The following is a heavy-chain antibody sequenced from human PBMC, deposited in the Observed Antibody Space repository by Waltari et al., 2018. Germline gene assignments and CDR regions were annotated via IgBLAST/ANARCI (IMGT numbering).Heavy chain of an antibody. CDR3: ARAXGGVRXVFWGWGHTWGX. J-gene: IGHJ1*01. CDR2: ISHNGIT. D-gene: IGHD3-16*01. CDR1: GGSLSGDY. V-gene: IGHV4-34*01. Sequence: QLQQWGXGLXXPSXTLXLTCXVYGGSLSGDYWTWIRQSPGKGLEWIAEISHNGITYXNPSLXSRVTMSVDTXRNHFSLKMTSVTAADSXLYYCARAXGGVRXVFWGWGHTWGXWGQGAPVTVSS.